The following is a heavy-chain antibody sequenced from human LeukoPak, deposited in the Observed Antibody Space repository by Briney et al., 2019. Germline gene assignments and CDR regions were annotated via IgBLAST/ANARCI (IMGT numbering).Heavy chain of an antibody. J-gene: IGHJ6*02. CDR1: GGSISSGGYY. D-gene: IGHD3-10*01. Sequence: SETLSLTCTVSGGSISSGGYYWGWIRQHPGKGLEWIGYIYYSGSTYYNPSLKSRVTISVDTSKNQFSLKLSSVTAADTAVYYCARGLLWFGESQFYYYYGMDVWGQGTTVTVSS. V-gene: IGHV4-31*03. CDR2: IYYSGST. CDR3: ARGLLWFGESQFYYYYGMDV.